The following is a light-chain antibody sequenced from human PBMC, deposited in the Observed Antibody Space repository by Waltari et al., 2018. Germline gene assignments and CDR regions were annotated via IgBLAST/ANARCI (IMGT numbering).Light chain of an antibody. V-gene: IGKV4-1*01. J-gene: IGKJ2*01. CDR1: HSVLYNPNNKNY. CDR3: QHYFSIPPHT. Sequence: DIVMTQSPEYLAVSLGERATINCKSSHSVLYNPNNKNYLAWYQQKPGQPPSLLIYSASTRESGVPDRFTGSGSWTDFTLTISSLQAEDVAVYYCQHYFSIPPHTFGQGTKLEIK. CDR2: SAS.